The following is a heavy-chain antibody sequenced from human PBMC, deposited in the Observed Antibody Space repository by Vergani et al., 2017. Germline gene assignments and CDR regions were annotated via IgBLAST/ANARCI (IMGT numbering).Heavy chain of an antibody. D-gene: IGHD1-1*01. CDR2: ISYDGTQK. Sequence: QVHLVESGGGVVQPGRSLRLSCVVSGFTSSYYGMHWVRQAPGKGLEWVAVISYDGTQKYYADSVKGRFTISRDNSKSTLYLQMNSLRTEDTAVYYCATKSCGTPGCQIGYFREWGQGTLVTDSS. J-gene: IGHJ1*01. CDR1: GFTSSYYG. V-gene: IGHV3-30*03. CDR3: ATKSCGTPGCQIGYFRE.